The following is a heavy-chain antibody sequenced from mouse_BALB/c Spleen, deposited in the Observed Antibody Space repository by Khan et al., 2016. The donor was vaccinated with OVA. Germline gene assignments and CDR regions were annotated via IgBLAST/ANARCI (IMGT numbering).Heavy chain of an antibody. Sequence: QVQLQQSGAELARPGASVKLSCKTSGSTFTDYYINWVKQRTGQGLEWIGEIYPGTGNTYYHEKFKGKATLTADNSSSSVYMQLSSLPSEDSAVYCCARWGGNYRYYYALDYWGQGTSVTVSS. CDR3: ARWGGNYRYYYALDY. CDR2: IYPGTGNT. D-gene: IGHD2-1*01. J-gene: IGHJ4*01. CDR1: GSTFTDYY. V-gene: IGHV1-77*01.